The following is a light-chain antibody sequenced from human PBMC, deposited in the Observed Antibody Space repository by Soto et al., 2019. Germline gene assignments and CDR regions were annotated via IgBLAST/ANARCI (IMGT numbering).Light chain of an antibody. CDR1: QSVSSN. J-gene: IGKJ1*01. Sequence: EIVMTQSPATLSVSPGERATLSCRASQSVSSNLAWYQQKPGQAPRILIYGASTRATGIPARFSGSGSETEFTLTISSLQSEDFAVYYCQQYNNWPPWTFGQGTKV. CDR2: GAS. CDR3: QQYNNWPPWT. V-gene: IGKV3-15*01.